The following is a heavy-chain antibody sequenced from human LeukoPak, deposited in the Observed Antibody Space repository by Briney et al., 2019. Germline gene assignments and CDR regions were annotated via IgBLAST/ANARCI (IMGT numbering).Heavy chain of an antibody. CDR3: ARDLVGATAQYSDY. Sequence: PGGSLRLSCAASGFTFSSYGMSWVRQAPGKGLEWVSSISSSSSYIYYADSVKGRFTISRDNAKNSLYLQMNSLRAEDTAVYYCARDLVGATAQYSDYWGQGTLVTVSS. D-gene: IGHD1-26*01. J-gene: IGHJ4*02. CDR1: GFTFSSYG. CDR2: ISSSSSYI. V-gene: IGHV3-21*01.